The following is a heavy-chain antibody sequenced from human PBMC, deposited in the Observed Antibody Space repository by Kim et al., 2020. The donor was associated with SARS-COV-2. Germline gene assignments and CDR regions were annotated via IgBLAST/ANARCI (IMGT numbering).Heavy chain of an antibody. CDR2: IRSKAYGGTT. D-gene: IGHD4-17*01. CDR1: GFTFGDYA. CDR3: TRVDYGELRYYFDY. V-gene: IGHV3-49*04. J-gene: IGHJ4*02. Sequence: GGSLRLSCTASGFTFGDYAMSWVRQAPGKGLEWVGFIRSKAYGGTTEYAASVKGRFTISRDDSKSIAYLQMNSLKTEDTAVYYCTRVDYGELRYYFDYWGQGTLVTVSS.